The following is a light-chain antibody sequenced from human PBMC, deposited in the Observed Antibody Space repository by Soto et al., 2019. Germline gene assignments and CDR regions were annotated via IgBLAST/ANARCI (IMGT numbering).Light chain of an antibody. CDR1: RSNIAANT. V-gene: IGLV1-44*01. Sequence: QSVLTQPPSASGAPGQRVTISCSGSRSNIAANTVNWYQQFPGTAPKLLIYSNNQRPSGVPDRFSGSKSGTSASLAISGLQSVDASDYYCAAWDDSLNGPVFGGGTQLTVL. CDR3: AAWDDSLNGPV. CDR2: SNN. J-gene: IGLJ3*02.